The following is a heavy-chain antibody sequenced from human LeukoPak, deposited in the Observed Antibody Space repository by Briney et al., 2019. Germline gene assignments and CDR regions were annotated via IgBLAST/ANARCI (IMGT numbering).Heavy chain of an antibody. D-gene: IGHD2-21*02. Sequence: SETLSLTCTVSGGSISSSRYYWGWLRQPPGKGLEWIGSMYYSGSTYYNPSLKSRLTISVATSKNQFSLKLSSVTAADTAVYYCASQTDYYFDYWGQGTLVTVSS. CDR3: ASQTDYYFDY. J-gene: IGHJ4*02. V-gene: IGHV4-39*01. CDR2: MYYSGST. CDR1: GGSISSSRYY.